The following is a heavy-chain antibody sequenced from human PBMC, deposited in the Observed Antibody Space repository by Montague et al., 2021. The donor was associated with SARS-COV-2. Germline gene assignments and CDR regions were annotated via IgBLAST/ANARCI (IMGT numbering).Heavy chain of an antibody. CDR1: SGPLSAYY. Sequence: SETLSLTCAVASGPLSAYYWSWVRQPPGKGLEWLGEIHPSGHTSYNPSLMSRVTLSLGTSSNPFSLKLTSVTAADTAVYYCARGLDHKKGGDYWGQGILVIVSS. CDR3: ARGLDHKKGGDY. J-gene: IGHJ4*02. V-gene: IGHV4-34*01. D-gene: IGHD3-16*01. CDR2: IHPSGHT.